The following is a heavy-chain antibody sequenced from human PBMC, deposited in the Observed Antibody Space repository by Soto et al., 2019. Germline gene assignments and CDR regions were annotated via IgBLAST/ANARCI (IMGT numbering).Heavy chain of an antibody. Sequence: PSETLSLTCTVSCDSVSSDNCYWTWIRQPPGKGLEWIGYIYSSGSTNYNPSLKSRVTISVDTSRNQFSLKLTSVTAADTAVYYCARDIRGYSRAFDYWGQGTLVTVSS. V-gene: IGHV4-61*01. CDR1: CDSVSSDNCY. CDR3: ARDIRGYSRAFDY. D-gene: IGHD5-18*01. J-gene: IGHJ4*02. CDR2: IYSSGST.